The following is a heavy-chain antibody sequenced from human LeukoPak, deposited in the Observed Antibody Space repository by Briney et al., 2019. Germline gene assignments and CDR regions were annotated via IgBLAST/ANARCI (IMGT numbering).Heavy chain of an antibody. V-gene: IGHV4-31*03. CDR2: IYHSGST. CDR3: AREDNSSFNWFDP. J-gene: IGHJ5*02. D-gene: IGHD6-13*01. CDR1: GGSIRGFH. Sequence: SETLSLTCTVSGGSIRGFHWSWIRQHPGKGLEWIGYIYHSGSTYYNPSLKSRITISVDTSKNQFSLKLSSVTAADTAVYYCAREDNSSFNWFDPWGPGTLVTVSS.